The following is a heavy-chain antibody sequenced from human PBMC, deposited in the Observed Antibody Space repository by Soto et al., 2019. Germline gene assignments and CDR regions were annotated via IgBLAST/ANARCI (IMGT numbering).Heavy chain of an antibody. CDR1: GDSFNDYY. V-gene: IGHV1-2*04. CDR2: INPNGGVT. Sequence: QVQLVQSGAEVRKPGASVTVSCRSSGDSFNDYYIHWVRQAPGQGFEWMGWINPNGGVTKYAQKFQGWVSMTRDTSIRTVYMQLSRLRSDDTAVYSCARESGGATATFDYSYFYMDVWGTGTTVTVSS. D-gene: IGHD5-12*01. J-gene: IGHJ6*03. CDR3: ARESGGATATFDYSYFYMDV.